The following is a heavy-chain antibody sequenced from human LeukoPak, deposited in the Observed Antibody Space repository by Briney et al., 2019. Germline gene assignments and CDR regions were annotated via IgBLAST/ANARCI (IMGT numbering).Heavy chain of an antibody. Sequence: GGSLRLSCAASGFTFSDYGMHWVRQAPGKGLEWVAFIRYDGGDEKYADSVKGRFTVSRDNSKKNLYVQMKSLRVEDTAVYYCAKYRHGAYGSFFDYWGQGTLVTVSS. CDR1: GFTFSDYG. V-gene: IGHV3-30*02. D-gene: IGHD4-17*01. CDR3: AKYRHGAYGSFFDY. J-gene: IGHJ4*02. CDR2: IRYDGGDE.